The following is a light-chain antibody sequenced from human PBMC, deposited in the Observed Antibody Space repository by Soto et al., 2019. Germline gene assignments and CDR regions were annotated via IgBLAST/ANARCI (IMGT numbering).Light chain of an antibody. CDR1: SSDVGGYHY. CDR3: SSFTSSNTLV. Sequence: QSALTQPASVSGSPGQSITISCTGTSSDVGGYHYVSWYQHHPGKAPKLMIYEVSNRPSGVSNRFSGSKSDNTASLTISGLQAEDEGDYYCSSFTSSNTLVFGTGTKVTVL. J-gene: IGLJ1*01. CDR2: EVS. V-gene: IGLV2-14*01.